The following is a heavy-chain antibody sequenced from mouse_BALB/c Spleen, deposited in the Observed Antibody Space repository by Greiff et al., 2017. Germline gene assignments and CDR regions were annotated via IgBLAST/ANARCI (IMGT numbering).Heavy chain of an antibody. CDR3: ARDPHYYGSSYGYFDY. CDR2: IWSGGST. V-gene: IGHV2-2*02. D-gene: IGHD1-1*01. Sequence: VKLVESGPGLVQPSQSLSITCTVSGFSLTSYGVHWVRQSPGKGLEWLGVIWSGGSTDYNAAFISRLSISKDNSKSQVFFKMNSLQANDTAIYYCARDPHYYGSSYGYFDYWGQGTTLTVSS. CDR1: GFSLTSYG. J-gene: IGHJ2*01.